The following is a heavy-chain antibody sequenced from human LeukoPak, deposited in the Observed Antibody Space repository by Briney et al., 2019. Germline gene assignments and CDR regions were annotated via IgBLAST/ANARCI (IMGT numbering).Heavy chain of an antibody. J-gene: IGHJ4*02. CDR3: AKDSADDSSGYYLFDFDY. V-gene: IGHV3-30*02. CDR1: GFTFSSYG. D-gene: IGHD3-22*01. Sequence: GSLRLSCAASGFTFSSYGMHWVRQAPGKGLEWVAFIRYDGSNKYYADSVKGRFTISRDNSKNTLYLQMNSLRAEDTAVYYCAKDSADDSSGYYLFDFDYWGQGTLVTVSS. CDR2: IRYDGSNK.